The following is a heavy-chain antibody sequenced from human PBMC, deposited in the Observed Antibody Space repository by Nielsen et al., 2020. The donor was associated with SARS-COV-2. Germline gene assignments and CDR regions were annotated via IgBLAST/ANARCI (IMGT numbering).Heavy chain of an antibody. CDR3: ARDLQQWLSGYYYYMDV. D-gene: IGHD6-19*01. V-gene: IGHV3-23*01. CDR1: GFTFSSSA. J-gene: IGHJ6*03. CDR2: VSGSGGDT. Sequence: GESLKISCAASGFTFSSSAMNWVRQAPGKGLEWVSGVSGSGGDTYYADSVKGRFIISRDNSKNTLYLQMNSLRAEDTAVYYCARDLQQWLSGYYYYMDVWGKGTTVTVSS.